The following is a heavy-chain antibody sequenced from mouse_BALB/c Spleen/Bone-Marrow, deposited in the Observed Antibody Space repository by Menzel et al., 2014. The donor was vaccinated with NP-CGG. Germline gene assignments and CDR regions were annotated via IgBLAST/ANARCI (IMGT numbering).Heavy chain of an antibody. CDR3: ARNYWYFDG. J-gene: IGHJ1*01. CDR2: ISYSGST. CDR1: GYSITSDYA. Sequence: VQLVGSGPGLAKPSQSLSLSCTVTGYSITSDYAWNWNRQFPGNKLEWMGNISYSGSTRYNPSLKSRISITRDTSKSQFFLQLNSVTTEDTASYHCARNYWYFDGWGPGTPVTGSS. V-gene: IGHV3-2*02.